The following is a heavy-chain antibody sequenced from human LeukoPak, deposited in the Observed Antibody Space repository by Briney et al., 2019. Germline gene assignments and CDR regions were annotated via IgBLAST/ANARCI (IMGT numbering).Heavy chain of an antibody. CDR2: IYYSGST. V-gene: IGHV4-59*01. J-gene: IGHJ4*02. D-gene: IGHD6-19*01. Sequence: SETLSLTCTVSGGSISSYYWSWIRQPPGKGLEWIGYIYYSGSTNYNPSLKSRVTISVDTSKNQFSLKLSSVTAADTAVYYCARTSSSGWIDYWGQGTLVTVSS. CDR1: GGSISSYY. CDR3: ARTSSSGWIDY.